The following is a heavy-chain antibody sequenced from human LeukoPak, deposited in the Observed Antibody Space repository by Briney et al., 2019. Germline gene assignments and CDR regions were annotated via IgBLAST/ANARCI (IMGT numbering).Heavy chain of an antibody. CDR1: GYTFTGYY. V-gene: IGHV1-2*02. D-gene: IGHD6-19*01. Sequence: GASVKVSCKAPGYTFTGYYMHWVRQAPGQGLEWMGWISPNSGGTNYAQKFQGRVTMTRDRSISTAYMELSSTRSDDTAVYYCAIIPSQWLPPGFDYWGQGTLVTVSS. J-gene: IGHJ4*02. CDR2: ISPNSGGT. CDR3: AIIPSQWLPPGFDY.